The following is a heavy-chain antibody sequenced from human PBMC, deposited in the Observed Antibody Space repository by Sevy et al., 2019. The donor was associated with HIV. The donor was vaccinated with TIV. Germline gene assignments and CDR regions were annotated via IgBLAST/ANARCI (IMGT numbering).Heavy chain of an antibody. V-gene: IGHV4-59*11. J-gene: IGHJ4*02. Sequence: SETLSLTCTVSDGSITSHYWSWIRQPPGKGQEWIGYIYYSGTTNYDPSLKSRVTFSVDTSRNQFCLKLSSVTAADTAVYYCARGGYYHALDYWGQGTLVTVSS. CDR1: DGSITSHY. CDR3: ARGGYYHALDY. CDR2: IYYSGTT. D-gene: IGHD3-22*01.